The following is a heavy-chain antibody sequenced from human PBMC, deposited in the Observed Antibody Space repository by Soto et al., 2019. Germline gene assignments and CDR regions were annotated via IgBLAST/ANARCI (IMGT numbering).Heavy chain of an antibody. CDR2: IYYSGST. CDR1: GGSISSYY. Sequence: QVQLQESGPGLVKPSETLSLTCTVSGGSISSYYWSWIRQPPGKGLECIGYIYYSGSTNYNPSLKSRVTTAVDTSKNQFSLKLNSVTAADTAVYYCARLGANAYCGGDCYLDPWGQGTLVTVSS. CDR3: ARLGANAYCGGDCYLDP. J-gene: IGHJ5*02. V-gene: IGHV4-59*01. D-gene: IGHD2-21*02.